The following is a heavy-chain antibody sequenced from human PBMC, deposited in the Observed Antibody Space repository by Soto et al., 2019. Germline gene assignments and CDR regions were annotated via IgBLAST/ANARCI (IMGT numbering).Heavy chain of an antibody. V-gene: IGHV4-31*03. CDR2: IYYSGST. Sequence: KPSETLSLTCTVSGGSISIGGYYWGWIRQHPGKGLEWIGYIYYSGSTYYNPSLKSRVTTSVDTSKNQFSLKLSSVTAADTAVYYCARVLAVAGTVYYFDYWGQGTLVTVSS. CDR1: GGSISIGGYY. D-gene: IGHD6-19*01. CDR3: ARVLAVAGTVYYFDY. J-gene: IGHJ4*02.